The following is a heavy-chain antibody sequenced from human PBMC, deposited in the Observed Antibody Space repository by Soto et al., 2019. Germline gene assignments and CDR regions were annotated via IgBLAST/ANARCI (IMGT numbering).Heavy chain of an antibody. CDR2: ISGSGGST. V-gene: IGHV3-23*01. CDR1: GFTFSSYA. J-gene: IGHJ6*04. CDR3: AKGADYDFWGGPGWVDG. D-gene: IGHD3-3*01. Sequence: EVQLLESGGGLVQPGGSLRLSCAASGFTFSSYAMSWVRQAPGKGLEWVSAISGSGGSTYYADSVKGRFTISRDNSKNTLDLQMNSLRAGDTAGNYWAKGADYDFWGGPGWVDGWGKGTTVTGSS.